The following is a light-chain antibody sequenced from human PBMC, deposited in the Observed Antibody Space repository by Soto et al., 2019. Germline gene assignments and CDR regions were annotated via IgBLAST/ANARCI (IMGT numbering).Light chain of an antibody. CDR1: SSNIGAHYD. J-gene: IGLJ1*01. CDR3: AAWDDSLGGFYV. Sequence: QPVLTQPPSVSGASGQRVTISCTGSSSNIGAHYDVHWYQQLPGTAPKLLIYGYTYRPSGVPDRFSGSKSGTSASLTITGLQAEDEAEYYCAAWDDSLGGFYVFGTGTKVTVL. V-gene: IGLV1-40*01. CDR2: GYT.